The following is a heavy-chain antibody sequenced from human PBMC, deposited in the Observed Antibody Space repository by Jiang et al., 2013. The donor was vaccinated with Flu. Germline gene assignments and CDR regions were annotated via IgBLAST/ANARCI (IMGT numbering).Heavy chain of an antibody. J-gene: IGHJ4*02. CDR1: GYTFTSYW. CDR2: IYPGDSDT. CDR3: ARIVGAHGYFDY. V-gene: IGHV5-51*01. Sequence: GAEVKKPGESLKISCKGSGYTFTSYWIAWVRQMPGKGLEWMGIIYPGDSDTRYNPSFQGQVTISVDRSISTAYLQWSGLKASDTAMYYCARIVGAHGYFDYWGQGTLVTVSS. D-gene: IGHD1-26*01.